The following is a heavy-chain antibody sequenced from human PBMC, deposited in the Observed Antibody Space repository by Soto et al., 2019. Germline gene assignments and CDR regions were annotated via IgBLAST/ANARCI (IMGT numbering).Heavy chain of an antibody. CDR1: GGSFSGYY. CDR2: INHSGST. D-gene: IGHD1-26*01. Sequence: SETLSLTCAVYGGSFSGYYWSWIRQPPGKGLEWIGEINHSGSTNYNPSLKSRVTISVDTSKNQFSLKLTSLTAADTAVYYCARQAPLRDSGSYFWYYGMDVWGQGTTVT. CDR3: ARQAPLRDSGSYFWYYGMDV. J-gene: IGHJ6*02. V-gene: IGHV4-34*01.